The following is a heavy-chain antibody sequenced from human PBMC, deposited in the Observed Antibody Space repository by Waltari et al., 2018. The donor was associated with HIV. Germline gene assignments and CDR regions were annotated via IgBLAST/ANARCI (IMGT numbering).Heavy chain of an antibody. CDR2: IYYSGST. V-gene: IGHV4-39*01. Sequence: QLQLQESGPGLVKPSETLSLTCTVSGGSISSSSYYWGWIRQPPGKGLEWIGSIYYSGSTYYNPSLKSRVTISVDTSKNQFSLKLSSVTAADTAVYYCARHPRGTYYYYYYGMDVWGQGTTVTVSS. CDR3: ARHPRGTYYYYYYGMDV. CDR1: GGSISSSSYY. D-gene: IGHD1-1*01. J-gene: IGHJ6*02.